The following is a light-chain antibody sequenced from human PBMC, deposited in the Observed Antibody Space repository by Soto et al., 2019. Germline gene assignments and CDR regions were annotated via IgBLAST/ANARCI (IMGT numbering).Light chain of an antibody. CDR1: SSDVGAYNY. CDR3: TSYAGNTIWV. CDR2: EVS. J-gene: IGLJ3*02. Sequence: QSALTQPPSASGSPGQSVTISCTGTSSDVGAYNYVSWYQQYPGKAPKLMIYEVSKRPSGVPDRFSGSKSGKTASLTVSGLQPEDEADFYCTSYAGNTIWVFGGGTNVTVL. V-gene: IGLV2-8*01.